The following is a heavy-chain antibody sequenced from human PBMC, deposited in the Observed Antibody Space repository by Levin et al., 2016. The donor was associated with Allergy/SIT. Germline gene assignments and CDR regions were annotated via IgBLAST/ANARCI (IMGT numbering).Heavy chain of an antibody. CDR1: GYTFTSYD. J-gene: IGHJ6*01. D-gene: IGHD6-19*01. CDR2: MNPNSGNT. V-gene: IGHV1-8*01. CDR3: ARGCRGRVAGTPYYYYGMDV. Sequence: ASVKVSCKASGYTFTSYDINWVRQATGQGLEWMGWMNPNSGNTGYAQKFQGRVTMTRNTSISTAYMELSSLRSEDTAVYYCARGCRGRVAGTPYYYYGMDVWGPRDHGHRLL.